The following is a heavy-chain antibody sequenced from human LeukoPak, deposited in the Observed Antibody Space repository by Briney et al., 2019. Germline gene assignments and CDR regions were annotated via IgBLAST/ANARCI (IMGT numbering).Heavy chain of an antibody. CDR3: ASNAYCGGDCYYYFDY. CDR2: IKQDGSEK. Sequence: PGGSLRLSCAASGFTFSSYWMSWVRQAPGKGLEWVANIKQDGSEKYYVDSVKGRFTISRDNAKNSLYLQMNSLRAEDTAVYYCASNAYCGGDCYYYFDYWGQGTLVTVSS. D-gene: IGHD2-21*02. J-gene: IGHJ4*02. CDR1: GFTFSSYW. V-gene: IGHV3-7*02.